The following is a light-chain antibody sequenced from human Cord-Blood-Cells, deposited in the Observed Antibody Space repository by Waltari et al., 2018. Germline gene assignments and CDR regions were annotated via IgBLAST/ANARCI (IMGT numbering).Light chain of an antibody. CDR1: SSDVGGYNY. Sequence: QSALTQPASVSGSPGQSITISCTGTSSDVGGYNYVSWYQQHPGKAPKLILYDVSKSPSGVSNRFSGSKSGNTASLTIYGLQAEDEADYYCSSYTSSSTVVFGGGTKLTVL. V-gene: IGLV2-14*01. J-gene: IGLJ2*01. CDR3: SSYTSSSTVV. CDR2: DVS.